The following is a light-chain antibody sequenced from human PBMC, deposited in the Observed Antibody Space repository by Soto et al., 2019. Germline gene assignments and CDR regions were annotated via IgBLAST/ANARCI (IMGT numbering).Light chain of an antibody. J-gene: IGKJ4*01. CDR1: QGISRY. V-gene: IGKV1-9*01. Sequence: DLQLTQSPSFLSASVGDRVTITCRASQGISRYLAWYQQKPGKAPKLLIYAASTLQSGVPSRFSGSGSGTEFTLTISSLQPEDFANYYCQQLNSYPLPFGGGTKVEIK. CDR2: AAS. CDR3: QQLNSYPLP.